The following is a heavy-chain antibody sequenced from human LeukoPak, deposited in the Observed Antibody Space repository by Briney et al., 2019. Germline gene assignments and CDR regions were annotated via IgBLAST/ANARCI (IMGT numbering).Heavy chain of an antibody. CDR1: GGTFSSYA. V-gene: IGHV1-69*06. Sequence: ASVTVSCKASGGTFSSYAISWVRQAPGQGLEWMGGINPIFGTANYPHMFQGRVTITVDKSTSTDYMELSSLRAEDTAAYYCARGYGYGPEDYYYMDVWGKGTTVTVSS. CDR2: INPIFGTA. J-gene: IGHJ6*03. CDR3: ARGYGYGPEDYYYMDV. D-gene: IGHD5-18*01.